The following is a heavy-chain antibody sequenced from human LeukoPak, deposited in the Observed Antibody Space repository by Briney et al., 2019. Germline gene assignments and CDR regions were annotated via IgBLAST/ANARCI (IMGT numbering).Heavy chain of an antibody. D-gene: IGHD3-22*01. CDR3: ASNSAHYYDSSGYPYYFDY. V-gene: IGHV3-53*01. CDR1: GFTVSSNY. J-gene: IGHJ4*02. CDR2: IYSGGST. Sequence: GGSLRLSCAASGFTVSSNYMSWVRQAPGKGLEWVSVIYSGGSTYYADSVKGRFTISRDNSENTLYLQMNSLRAEDTAVYYCASNSAHYYDSSGYPYYFDYWGQGTLVTVSS.